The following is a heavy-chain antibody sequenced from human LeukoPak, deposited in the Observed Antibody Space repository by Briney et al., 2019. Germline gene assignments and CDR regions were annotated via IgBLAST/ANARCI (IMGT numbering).Heavy chain of an antibody. CDR2: IYYSGST. CDR3: ARGGYGSSSHNWFDP. Sequence: PSETLSLTCTVSGGSISSYYWSWIRQPPGKRLEWIGYIYYSGSTNYNPSLKSRVTISVDTSKNQFSLKLSAVTAADTAVYYCARGGYGSSSHNWFDPWGQGTLVTVSS. D-gene: IGHD2-2*01. V-gene: IGHV4-59*01. CDR1: GGSISSYY. J-gene: IGHJ5*02.